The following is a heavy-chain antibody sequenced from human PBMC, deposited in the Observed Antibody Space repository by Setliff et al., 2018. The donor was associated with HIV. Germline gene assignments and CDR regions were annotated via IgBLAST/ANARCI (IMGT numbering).Heavy chain of an antibody. J-gene: IGHJ4*02. D-gene: IGHD5-18*01. CDR1: GYTFTSYA. CDR3: ARGPPLGNSYGYVNY. Sequence: GASVKVSCKASGYTFTSYAMHWVRQAPGQRLEWMGWINAGNGNTKYSQKFQGRVTITRDTSASTAYMELSSLRSEDTAIYYCARGPPLGNSYGYVNYWGQGTLVTSPQ. V-gene: IGHV1-3*01. CDR2: INAGNGNT.